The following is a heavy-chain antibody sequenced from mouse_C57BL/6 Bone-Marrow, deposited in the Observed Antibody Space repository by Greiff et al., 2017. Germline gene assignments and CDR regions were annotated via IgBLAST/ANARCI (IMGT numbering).Heavy chain of an antibody. CDR2: IWWDDDT. D-gene: IGHD2-2*01. CDR1: GFSLSTFGMG. J-gene: IGHJ2*01. Sequence: QVTLKESGPGILQPSQTLSLTCSFSGFSLSTFGMGVGWIRQPSGKGLEWLAHIWWDDDTDYNPALKSRLTISKDTSKNQVFLKIANVDTADTATYYCSRKGIYYGYDVIDYWGQGTTLTVSS. CDR3: SRKGIYYGYDVIDY. V-gene: IGHV8-8*01.